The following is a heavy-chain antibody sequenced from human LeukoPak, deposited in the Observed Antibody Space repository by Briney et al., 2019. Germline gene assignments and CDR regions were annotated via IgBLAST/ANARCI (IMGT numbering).Heavy chain of an antibody. CDR1: GGSISSSSYY. CDR2: INHSGST. D-gene: IGHD2-2*01. J-gene: IGHJ4*02. V-gene: IGHV4-39*07. CDR3: ARGLPDY. Sequence: SETLSLTCTVSGGSISSSSYYWGWIRQPPGKGLEWIGEINHSGSTNYNPSLKSRVTISVDTSKNQFSLKLSSVTAADTAVYYCARGLPDYWGQGTLVTGSS.